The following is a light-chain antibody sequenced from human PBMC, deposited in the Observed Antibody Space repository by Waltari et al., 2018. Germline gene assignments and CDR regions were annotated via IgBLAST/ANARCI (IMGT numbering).Light chain of an antibody. Sequence: DVVMTQSPLSLPVTLGQPASISCRSSQSLVHSDGNTYLNWFQQRPGHSPRRLIYKVSNRDSGVPDRCSGSGSGTDFTLKISRVEAEDVGVYYCMQGTHWPLYTFGQGTKLEIK. CDR1: QSLVHSDGNTY. CDR2: KVS. J-gene: IGKJ2*01. CDR3: MQGTHWPLYT. V-gene: IGKV2-30*02.